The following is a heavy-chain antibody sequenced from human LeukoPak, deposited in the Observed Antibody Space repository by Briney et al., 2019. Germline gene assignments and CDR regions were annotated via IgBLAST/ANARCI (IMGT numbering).Heavy chain of an antibody. Sequence: ASVKVSCKASGYTFTGYYMHWVRQAPGQGLEWMGRINPNSGGTNYAQKFHGRVTMTRDTSISTAYMELSRLRSDDTAVYYCARALPDCSGGSCYQLGFDYWGQGTLVTVSS. V-gene: IGHV1-2*06. CDR3: ARALPDCSGGSCYQLGFDY. CDR1: GYTFTGYY. D-gene: IGHD2-15*01. J-gene: IGHJ4*02. CDR2: INPNSGGT.